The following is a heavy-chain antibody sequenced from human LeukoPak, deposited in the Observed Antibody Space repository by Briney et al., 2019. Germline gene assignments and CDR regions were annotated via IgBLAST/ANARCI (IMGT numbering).Heavy chain of an antibody. V-gene: IGHV3-74*01. CDR2: ISPTGSTT. Sequence: GGSLRLSCAASGFSFSGHWMHWARQLPGKGLVWVSRISPTGSTTSYADSVKGRFTVSRDDAKNTLYLQVNNLRAEDTAVYYCARGPSSNWSGLDFWGQGTLLTVSS. D-gene: IGHD6-13*01. CDR3: ARGPSSNWSGLDF. CDR1: GFSFSGHW. J-gene: IGHJ4*02.